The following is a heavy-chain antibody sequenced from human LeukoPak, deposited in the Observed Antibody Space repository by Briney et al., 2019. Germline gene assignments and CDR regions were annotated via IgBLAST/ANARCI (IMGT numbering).Heavy chain of an antibody. D-gene: IGHD3-22*01. CDR2: IYSGGST. CDR1: GFTVSSNY. CDR3: ARSSTMIVVGQFDY. V-gene: IGHV3-66*01. J-gene: IGHJ4*02. Sequence: GGSLRLSCAASGFTVSSNYMSWVRQAPGKGLEWVSVIYSGGSTYYADSVKGRFTISRDNSKNTLYLQMNSLRAEDTAVYYCARSSTMIVVGQFDYWGQGTLITVSS.